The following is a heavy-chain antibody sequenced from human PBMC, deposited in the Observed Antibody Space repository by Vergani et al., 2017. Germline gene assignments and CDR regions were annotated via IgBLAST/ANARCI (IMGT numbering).Heavy chain of an antibody. D-gene: IGHD3-10*01. V-gene: IGHV3-48*03. CDR2: ISSSGSTI. CDR3: ARYGSGSFHYYYYMDV. Sequence: EVQLVESGGGLVQPGGSLRLSCAASGFTFSSYEMNWVRQAPGKGLEWVSYISSSGSTIYYADSVKGRFTISRDNAKNSLYLQMNSLRAEDTAVYYCARYGSGSFHYYYYMDVWGKGTTVTVSS. CDR1: GFTFSSYE. J-gene: IGHJ6*03.